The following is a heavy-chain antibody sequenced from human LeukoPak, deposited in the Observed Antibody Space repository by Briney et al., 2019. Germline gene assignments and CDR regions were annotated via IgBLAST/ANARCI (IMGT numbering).Heavy chain of an antibody. Sequence: PGGFLRLSCAASGFTFSSYWMSWVRQAPGKGLEWAANIKQDGSEKYYVNSVKGRFTISRDNAKNSLYLQMNSLRAEDTAVYYCARDRFIKGYCSSTSCYGPFDYWGQGTLVTVSS. CDR1: GFTFSSYW. V-gene: IGHV3-7*01. CDR2: IKQDGSEK. D-gene: IGHD2-2*01. J-gene: IGHJ4*02. CDR3: ARDRFIKGYCSSTSCYGPFDY.